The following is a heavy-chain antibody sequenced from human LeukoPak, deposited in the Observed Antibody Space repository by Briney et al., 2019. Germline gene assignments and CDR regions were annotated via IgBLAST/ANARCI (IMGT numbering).Heavy chain of an antibody. J-gene: IGHJ6*02. CDR2: IRYDGSNK. D-gene: IGHD3-22*01. Sequence: GGSLRLSCAASGFTFSSYGMHWVRQAPGKGLEWMAFIRYDGSNKYYADSVKGRFTISRDNSKNTLYLQMNSLRAEDTAVYYCARDFHYYDSSGRYYYYGMDVWGQGTTVTVSS. V-gene: IGHV3-30*02. CDR3: ARDFHYYDSSGRYYYYGMDV. CDR1: GFTFSSYG.